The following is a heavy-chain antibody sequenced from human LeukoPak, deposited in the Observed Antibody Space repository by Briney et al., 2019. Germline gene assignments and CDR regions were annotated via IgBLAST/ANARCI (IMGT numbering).Heavy chain of an antibody. CDR2: IKQDGREK. Sequence: PGGSLRLSCAASGFTFSSYEMNWVRQAPGKGLEWVANIKQDGREKYYVDSVKGRFTISRDNAKNSVYLQMNSLRAEDTAMYYCVRDVWTFDCWGQGTLVTVSS. CDR1: GFTFSSYE. J-gene: IGHJ4*02. D-gene: IGHD1-1*01. V-gene: IGHV3-7*01. CDR3: VRDVWTFDC.